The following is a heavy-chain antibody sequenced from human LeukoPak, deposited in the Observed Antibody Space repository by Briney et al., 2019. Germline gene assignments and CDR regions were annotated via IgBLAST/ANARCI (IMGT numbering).Heavy chain of an antibody. Sequence: SETLSLTCTVSGGSISSSSYYWGWIRQPPGKGLEWIGSIYYSGSTYYNPSLKSRVTISVDTSKNQFSLKLSSVTAADTAVYYCARQASYYDSSGLVYYFDYWGQGTLVTVSS. CDR2: IYYSGST. J-gene: IGHJ4*02. CDR1: GGSISSSSYY. D-gene: IGHD3-22*01. CDR3: ARQASYYDSSGLVYYFDY. V-gene: IGHV4-39*01.